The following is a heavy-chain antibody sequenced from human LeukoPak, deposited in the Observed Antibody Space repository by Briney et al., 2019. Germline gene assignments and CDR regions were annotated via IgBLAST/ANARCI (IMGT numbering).Heavy chain of an antibody. CDR3: ASPHDSSTNDAFDI. D-gene: IGHD6-13*01. V-gene: IGHV4-34*01. Sequence: PSETLSLTCAIYGGSFSGGYYWSWIRQPPGKGLEWIGEINHSETTNYNPSLKSRVTISVDTSKNQFSLKLTSVTAAGTAVYYCASPHDSSTNDAFDIWGQGTMVTVSS. J-gene: IGHJ3*02. CDR2: INHSETT. CDR1: GGSFSGGYY.